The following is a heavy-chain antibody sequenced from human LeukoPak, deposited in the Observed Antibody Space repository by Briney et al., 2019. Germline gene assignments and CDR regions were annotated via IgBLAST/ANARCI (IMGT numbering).Heavy chain of an antibody. Sequence: GGSLRLSCVGSGFTFSTYSIKWVRQAPGKGLEWVSHIGGSGSFIYYADSVKGRFTISRDNAKNSVYLQMNSLRDEDTAVYFCARLSHLGLLLDVWGKGTTVTVSS. J-gene: IGHJ6*04. D-gene: IGHD1-7*01. CDR2: IGGSGSFI. CDR1: GFTFSTYS. V-gene: IGHV3-48*02. CDR3: ARLSHLGLLLDV.